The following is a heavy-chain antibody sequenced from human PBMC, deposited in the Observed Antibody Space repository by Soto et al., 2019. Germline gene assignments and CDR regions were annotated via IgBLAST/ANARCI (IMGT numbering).Heavy chain of an antibody. CDR2: INGGNGNI. CDR1: SNTFCIYG. V-gene: IGHV1-3*01. D-gene: IGHD3-9*01. J-gene: IGHJ6*02. Sequence: VKVSCQAFSNTFCIYGMDWVRQAPVQRLEWMGWINGGNGNIKYAQKFQGRVSITRDTSASTAHMELSSLRSEDTAIYYCARVDWAVYAMDVWGQGTTVTVSS. CDR3: ARVDWAVYAMDV.